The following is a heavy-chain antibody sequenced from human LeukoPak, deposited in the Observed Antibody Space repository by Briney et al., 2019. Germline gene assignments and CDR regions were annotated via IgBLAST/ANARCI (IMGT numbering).Heavy chain of an antibody. CDR3: AKVNTIFGVVIRFDP. D-gene: IGHD3-3*01. CDR2: IRYDGSNK. V-gene: IGHV3-30*02. CDR1: GFTFSSYG. Sequence: PGGSLRLSCAAPGFTFSSYGMHWVRQAPGKGLEWVAFIRYDGSNKYYADSVKGRFTISRDNSKNTLYLQMNSLRAEDTAVYYCAKVNTIFGVVIRFDPWGQGTLVTVSS. J-gene: IGHJ5*02.